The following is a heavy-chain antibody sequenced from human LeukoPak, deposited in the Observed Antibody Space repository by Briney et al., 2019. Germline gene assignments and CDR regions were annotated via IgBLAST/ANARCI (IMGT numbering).Heavy chain of an antibody. J-gene: IGHJ4*02. CDR2: ISSSSSTI. Sequence: GGSLRLSCAASGFTFSSYSMNWVRQAPGKGLEWVSYISSSSSTIYYADSVKGRFTISRDNSKNTLYLQMNSLRAEDTAVYYCAKAIDSSATVGDYWGQGTLVTVSS. CDR3: AKAIDSSATVGDY. D-gene: IGHD3-22*01. V-gene: IGHV3-48*01. CDR1: GFTFSSYS.